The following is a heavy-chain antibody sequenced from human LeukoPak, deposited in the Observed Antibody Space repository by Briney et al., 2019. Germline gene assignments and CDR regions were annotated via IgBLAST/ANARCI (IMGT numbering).Heavy chain of an antibody. J-gene: IGHJ4*02. CDR2: IYAGGST. CDR3: ARVRNPEY. D-gene: IGHD1-14*01. Sequence: GGSLRLSCEASGFTVSTHYMSWVRQAPGKGLEWVSVIYAGGSTYYADSVKGRFTISRDNSKNTLYLQMNSLRAEDTAVYYCARVRNPEYWGQGTLVTVSS. V-gene: IGHV3-66*01. CDR1: GFTVSTHY.